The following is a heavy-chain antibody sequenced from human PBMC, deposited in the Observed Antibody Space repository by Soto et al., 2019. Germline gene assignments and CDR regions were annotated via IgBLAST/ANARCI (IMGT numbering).Heavy chain of an antibody. CDR3: AKATDCTGDGCKLPYYGLDL. Sequence: EEQLLESGGDLVQPGGSLRLSCAASGFPFRNHAMDWVRQAPGKGLEWVSTIIGNGGSTYYGDSVRGRFTISRDNANNTLYLQMYSLRVDDTAEYYCAKATDCTGDGCKLPYYGLDLWGQGTTVTVSS. CDR2: IIGNGGST. D-gene: IGHD2-8*02. CDR1: GFPFRNHA. J-gene: IGHJ6*02. V-gene: IGHV3-23*01.